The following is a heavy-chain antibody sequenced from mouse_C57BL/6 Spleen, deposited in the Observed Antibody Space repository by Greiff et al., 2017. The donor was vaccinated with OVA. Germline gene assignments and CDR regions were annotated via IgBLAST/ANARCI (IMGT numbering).Heavy chain of an antibody. D-gene: IGHD3-2*02. CDR3: TRDESGSGYGY. J-gene: IGHJ2*01. CDR2: ISSGGDYI. Sequence: EVKLVESGAGLVKPGGSLKLSCAASGFTFSSYAMSWVRQTPEKRLEWVAYISSGGDYIYYADTVKGRFTISRDNARNTLYLQMSSLKSEDTAMYYCTRDESGSGYGYWGQGTTLTVSS. V-gene: IGHV5-9-1*02. CDR1: GFTFSSYA.